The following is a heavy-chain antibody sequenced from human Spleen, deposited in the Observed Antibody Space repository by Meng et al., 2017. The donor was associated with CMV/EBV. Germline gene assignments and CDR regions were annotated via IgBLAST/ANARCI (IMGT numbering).Heavy chain of an antibody. D-gene: IGHD2-15*01. J-gene: IGHJ6*02. CDR2: ISAYNGDT. V-gene: IGHV1-18*01. CDR3: ARVKRYCTGGTCSSTGYYGMDV. CDR1: SFSFSSYA. Sequence: ASVKVSCKPSSFSFSSYAVSWVRQAPGQGLEWMGWISAYNGDTNYAQKFQGRVTITRDTSISTTYMELSSLRSEDTAVYYCARVKRYCTGGTCSSTGYYGMDVWGQGTTVTVSS.